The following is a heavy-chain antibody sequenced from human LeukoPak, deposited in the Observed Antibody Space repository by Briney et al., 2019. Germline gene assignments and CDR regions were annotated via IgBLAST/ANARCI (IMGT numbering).Heavy chain of an antibody. CDR3: AILVVVTATTPYWYFDL. D-gene: IGHD2-21*02. V-gene: IGHV4-4*02. CDR1: GGSISSSNW. J-gene: IGHJ2*01. CDR2: IYHSGST. Sequence: SETLSLTCAVSGGSISSSNWWSWVRQPPGKGLECIGEIYHSGSTNYNPSLKSRVTISVDTSKNQFSLKLSSVTAADTAVYYCAILVVVTATTPYWYFDLWGRGTLVTVSS.